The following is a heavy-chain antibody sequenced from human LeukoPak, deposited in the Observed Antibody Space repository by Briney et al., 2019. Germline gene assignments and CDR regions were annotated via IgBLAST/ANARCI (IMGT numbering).Heavy chain of an antibody. J-gene: IGHJ4*02. D-gene: IGHD4-23*01. Sequence: SETLSLTCTVSGGSISNYYWSWIRQPPGKGLEWIGYIYYSGSTNYNPSLKSRVTISVDTSKNQFSLKLSSVTAADTAVYYCARVGGGNTLWGQGTLVTVSS. CDR1: GGSISNYY. V-gene: IGHV4-59*01. CDR2: IYYSGST. CDR3: ARVGGGNTL.